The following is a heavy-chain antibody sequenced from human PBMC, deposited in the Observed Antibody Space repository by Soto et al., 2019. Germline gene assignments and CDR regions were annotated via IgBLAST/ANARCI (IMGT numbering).Heavy chain of an antibody. CDR2: IIPILGIA. J-gene: IGHJ6*02. V-gene: IGHV1-69*02. D-gene: IGHD1-26*01. CDR3: ARLPGIVSMDV. CDR1: GGTFSSYT. Sequence: QVQLVQSGAEVKKPGSSVKVSCKASGGTFSSYTISWVRQAPGQGLEWMGRIIPILGIANYAQKFQGRVTITADKYTSTAYMELSSLRSEDTAVYYCARLPGIVSMDVWGQGTTVTVSS.